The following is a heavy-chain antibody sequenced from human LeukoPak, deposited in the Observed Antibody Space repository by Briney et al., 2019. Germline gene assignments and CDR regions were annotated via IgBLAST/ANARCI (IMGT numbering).Heavy chain of an antibody. CDR3: ASSSWSSEYFHY. CDR1: GFTVSSSY. J-gene: IGHJ1*01. Sequence: TGGSLRLSCAASGFTVSSSYMTWVRQAPGMGLEWVSVIYTGGNTYYADSVKGRFTISRDNSKNTLYLQMNSLRAEDTAVYFCASSSWSSEYFHYWGQGTLVTVSS. CDR2: IYTGGNT. D-gene: IGHD6-13*01. V-gene: IGHV3-53*01.